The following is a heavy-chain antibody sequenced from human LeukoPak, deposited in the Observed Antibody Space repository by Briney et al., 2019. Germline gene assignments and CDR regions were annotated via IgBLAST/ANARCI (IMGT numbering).Heavy chain of an antibody. D-gene: IGHD2-21*01. CDR3: RRARKGGDDHFDY. J-gene: IGHJ4*02. V-gene: IGHV4-61*01. CDR1: GGSVSSGNYY. CDR2: IYYSGST. Sequence: SETLSLTCTVSGGSVSSGNYYWSWIRQPPGKGLDWIGDIYYSGSTNYNPSLKSRVTISVDTSKNQFSLKLTSVTAADTAVYYCRRARKGGDDHFDYWGQGTLVTVSS.